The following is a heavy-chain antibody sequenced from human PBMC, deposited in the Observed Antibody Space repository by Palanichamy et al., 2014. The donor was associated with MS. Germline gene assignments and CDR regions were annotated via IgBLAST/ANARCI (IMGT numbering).Heavy chain of an antibody. Sequence: QVQLVQSGAEVKKPGASVKVSCKASEYTFTSYGITWVRQAPGQGPEWMGWISAYNGNTNYAQKFQGRVTMTTDTSTRTAYMELRSLRSDDTAVYYCARSGYYDSSGDAFDLWGKGTMVTVSS. V-gene: IGHV1-18*01. CDR1: EYTFTSYG. D-gene: IGHD3-22*01. CDR2: ISAYNGNT. J-gene: IGHJ3*01. CDR3: ARSGYYDSSGDAFDL.